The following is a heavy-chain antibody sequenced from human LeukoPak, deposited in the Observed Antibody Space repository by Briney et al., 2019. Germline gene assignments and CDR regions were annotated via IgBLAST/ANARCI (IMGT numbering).Heavy chain of an antibody. Sequence: GGSLRLSCAASGFTFSTSWMHWVRQAPGKGLVWVSRINSDGISTTYADSVKGRFTISRDNAKNTLYLQMNSLRAEDTAVYYCAREFQYYFDYWGQGALVTVSS. CDR2: INSDGIST. CDR3: AREFQYYFDY. CDR1: GFTFSTSW. V-gene: IGHV3-74*01. J-gene: IGHJ4*02.